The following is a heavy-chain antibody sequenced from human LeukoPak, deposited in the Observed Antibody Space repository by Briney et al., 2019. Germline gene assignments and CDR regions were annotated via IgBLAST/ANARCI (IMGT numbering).Heavy chain of an antibody. CDR1: GYTFTSYG. V-gene: IGHV1-18*01. D-gene: IGHD3-9*01. J-gene: IGHJ6*03. CDR2: ISAYNGNT. CDR3: AKTMILTGLYYYNYMDV. Sequence: ASLKVSCKASGYTFTSYGMSWVRQAPGQGLEWMGWISAYNGNTNYAHKLQGRVTMTTDTSTTTAYMELRSLRSDDTAVYYCAKTMILTGLYYYNYMDVWGKGTTVTVSS.